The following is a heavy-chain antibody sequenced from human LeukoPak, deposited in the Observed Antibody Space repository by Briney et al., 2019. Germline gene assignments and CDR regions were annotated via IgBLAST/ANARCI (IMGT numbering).Heavy chain of an antibody. Sequence: GSLRLSCAVSGFTFDDYAMHWVRQVPGKGPEWVSDISGSGRGGSTHYADSVKGRFTISRDNSKNTLYLQMNSLRAEDTAVYYCAKDPGVTTPLDYWGQGTLVTVSS. CDR2: ISGSGRGGST. V-gene: IGHV3-23*01. CDR1: GFTFDDYA. CDR3: AKDPGVTTPLDY. D-gene: IGHD4-17*01. J-gene: IGHJ4*02.